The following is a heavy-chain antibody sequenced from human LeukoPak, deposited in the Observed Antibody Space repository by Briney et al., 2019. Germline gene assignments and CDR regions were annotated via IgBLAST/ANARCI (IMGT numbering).Heavy chain of an antibody. V-gene: IGHV3-53*01. CDR3: TRAALNDYAAN. Sequence: PGGSLRLSCAASGFTVSNSYMSWVRQAPGKGLEWVSMIYVGGSTFHAGSVKGRFTISRDNSKNTLYLQMDSLRAEDTAIYYCTRAALNDYAANWGQGSLVTVSS. CDR1: GFTVSNSY. J-gene: IGHJ4*02. D-gene: IGHD4-17*01. CDR2: IYVGGST.